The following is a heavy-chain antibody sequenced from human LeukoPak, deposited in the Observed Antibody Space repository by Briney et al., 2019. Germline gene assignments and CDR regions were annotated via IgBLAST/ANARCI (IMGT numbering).Heavy chain of an antibody. CDR3: ARVVYYDFWSGPYYFDY. V-gene: IGHV1-18*01. CDR1: GYTFTSYG. J-gene: IGHJ4*02. CDR2: ISAYNGNT. D-gene: IGHD3-3*01. Sequence: ASVKVSCKASGYTFTSYGISWVRQAPGQGLEWMGWISAYNGNTNYAQKLQGRVTITTDTFTSTAYMELRSLRSDDTAVYYCARVVYYDFWSGPYYFDYWGQGTLVTVSS.